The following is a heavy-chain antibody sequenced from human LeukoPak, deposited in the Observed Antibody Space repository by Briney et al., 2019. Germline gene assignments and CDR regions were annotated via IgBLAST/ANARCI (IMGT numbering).Heavy chain of an antibody. CDR1: GFTFSSYV. J-gene: IGHJ4*02. D-gene: IGHD4-17*01. Sequence: TGESLRLSCAASGFTFSSYVMSWVRQAPGKGLAWVSAISGSGGTYYADSLKGRFTISRDNAKNSLYLQMNSLRDEDTAVYYCAREAGDYGDPRREFHYWGQGTLVTVSS. CDR3: AREAGDYGDPRREFHY. V-gene: IGHV3-23*01. CDR2: ISGSGGT.